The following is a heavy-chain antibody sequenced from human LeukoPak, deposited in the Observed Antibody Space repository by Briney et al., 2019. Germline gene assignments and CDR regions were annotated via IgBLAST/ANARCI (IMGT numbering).Heavy chain of an antibody. CDR2: IYYSGST. D-gene: IGHD2-2*01. CDR1: GDSISSFY. Sequence: SETLSLTCTVSGDSISSFYWSWIRQPPGKGLEWIGTIYYSGSTYYNPSLKSRVTISVDTSKNQFSLKLSSVTAADTAVYYCARQGGSSIVDVAYWGQGTLVTVSS. CDR3: ARQGGSSIVDVAY. J-gene: IGHJ4*02. V-gene: IGHV4-59*04.